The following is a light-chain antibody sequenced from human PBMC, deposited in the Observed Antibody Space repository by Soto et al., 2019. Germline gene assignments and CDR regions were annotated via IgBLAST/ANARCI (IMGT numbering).Light chain of an antibody. CDR1: QDISNY. CDR3: QQYDNPLFT. Sequence: DIQMTQSRSSLSASXXDRVXITCPASQDISNYLNWYQQKPGKAPKXXIYDASNLETGVPSRFSGSGSGTDFTFTISSLQPEDIATYYCQQYDNPLFTFGPGTKVDIK. J-gene: IGKJ3*01. V-gene: IGKV1-33*01. CDR2: DAS.